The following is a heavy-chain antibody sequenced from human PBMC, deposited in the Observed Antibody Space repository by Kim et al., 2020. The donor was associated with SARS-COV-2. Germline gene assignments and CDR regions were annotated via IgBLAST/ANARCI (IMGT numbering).Heavy chain of an antibody. V-gene: IGHV3-72*01. CDR2: SRNKANSYTT. J-gene: IGHJ4*02. Sequence: GGSLRLSCAASGFTFSDHYMDWVRQAPGKGLEWVARSRNKANSYTTEYATSVKGRFTISRDDSKNSVYLQMNSLKIEDTAVYYCARSGYGEYDFWGQGTLVTVSS. CDR1: GFTFSDHY. D-gene: IGHD5-12*01. CDR3: ARSGYGEYDF.